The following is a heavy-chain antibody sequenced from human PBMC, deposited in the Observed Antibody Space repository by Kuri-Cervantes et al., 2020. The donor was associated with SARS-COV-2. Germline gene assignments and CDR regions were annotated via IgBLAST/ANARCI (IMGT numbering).Heavy chain of an antibody. Sequence: GESLMISCAASGFTFSSYSMNWVRQAPGKGLEWVSSISSSSSYIYYADSVKGRFTISRDNAKNSLYLQMNSLRAEDTAVYYCARVYSGSYYNWFDPWGQGTLVTVSS. CDR2: ISSSSSYI. CDR3: ARVYSGSYYNWFDP. V-gene: IGHV3-21*01. J-gene: IGHJ5*02. CDR1: GFTFSSYS. D-gene: IGHD1-26*01.